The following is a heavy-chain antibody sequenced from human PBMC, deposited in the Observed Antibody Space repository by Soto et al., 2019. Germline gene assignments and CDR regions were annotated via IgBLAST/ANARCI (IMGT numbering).Heavy chain of an antibody. CDR2: INHSGTI. CDR3: ARADRTLVTSYSLDV. CDR1: GGSFSGYY. D-gene: IGHD2-21*02. Sequence: SETLSLTCAVYGGSFSGYYWTWVRQPPGKGLEWIGEINHSGTINFNPSLKSRLTISLDTSKKHFSLKLSSVTDADTAAYYCARADRTLVTSYSLDVWGQGTTVTVSS. J-gene: IGHJ6*02. V-gene: IGHV4-34*01.